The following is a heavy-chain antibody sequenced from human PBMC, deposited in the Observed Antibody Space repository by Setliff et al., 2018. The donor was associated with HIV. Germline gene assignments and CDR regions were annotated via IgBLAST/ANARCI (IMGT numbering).Heavy chain of an antibody. CDR2: ISGSGGST. Sequence: PGGSLRLSCAASGFTFSSYAMSWVRQAPGKGLEWVSAISGSGGSTYYADSVKGRFTISRDNSKNTLYLQLTSLRAEDTAVYYCAKSQVRYSSGWFFFDYWGQGTLVTVSS. D-gene: IGHD6-19*01. CDR3: AKSQVRYSSGWFFFDY. J-gene: IGHJ4*02. CDR1: GFTFSSYA. V-gene: IGHV3-23*01.